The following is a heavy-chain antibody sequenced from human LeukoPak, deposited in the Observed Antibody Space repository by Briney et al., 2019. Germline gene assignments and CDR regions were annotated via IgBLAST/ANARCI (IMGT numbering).Heavy chain of an antibody. CDR3: VRGLRELPY. CDR1: GFTFSSYA. Sequence: GGSLRPSCAASGFTFSSYAMTWVRQAPGKGLEWVSGIYASGENTYYADSVKGRFTISRDSSKNTLYLQMNSLRGEDTAVYYCVRGLRELPYWGQGTLVTVSS. J-gene: IGHJ4*02. D-gene: IGHD1-26*01. CDR2: IYASGENT. V-gene: IGHV3-23*01.